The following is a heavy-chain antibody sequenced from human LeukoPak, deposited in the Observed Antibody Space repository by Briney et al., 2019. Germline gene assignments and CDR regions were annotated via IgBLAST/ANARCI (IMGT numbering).Heavy chain of an antibody. Sequence: GGSLRLSRAASGFTFDDYAMHWVRQAPGKGLEWVSGISWNSGSIGYADSVKGRFTISRDNAKNSLYLQMNSLRAEDTALYYCAKEYSGSYQVFDYWGQGTLVTVSS. D-gene: IGHD1-26*01. CDR1: GFTFDDYA. J-gene: IGHJ4*02. CDR2: ISWNSGSI. CDR3: AKEYSGSYQVFDY. V-gene: IGHV3-9*01.